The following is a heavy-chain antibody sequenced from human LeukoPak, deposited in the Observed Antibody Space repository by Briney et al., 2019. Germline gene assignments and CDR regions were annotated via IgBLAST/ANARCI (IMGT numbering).Heavy chain of an antibody. CDR2: ISSSSSTI. J-gene: IGHJ6*02. CDR3: ARKGYCSGSSCYSGYYYGMDV. Sequence: GGSLRLSCAGSGFTFSSYNMNWVRQAPGKGLEWVSYISSSSSTIYYADSVKGRLTISRDNAKNSLYLQMNSLRAEDTAVYYCARKGYCSGSSCYSGYYYGMDVWGQGTMATVSS. CDR1: GFTFSSYN. V-gene: IGHV3-48*04. D-gene: IGHD2-15*01.